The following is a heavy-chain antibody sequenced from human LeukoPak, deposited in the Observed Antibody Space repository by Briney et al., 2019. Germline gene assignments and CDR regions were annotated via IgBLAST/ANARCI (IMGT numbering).Heavy chain of an antibody. CDR1: GYTFTGHY. CDR2: INPSGGST. CDR3: ARDLGVVAATQDYYYGMDV. V-gene: IGHV1-46*01. J-gene: IGHJ6*02. Sequence: GASVKVSCKASGYTFTGHYLHWVRQAPGQGLEWMGIINPSGGSTSYAQKFQGRVTMTRDTSTSTVYMELSSLRSEDTAVYYCARDLGVVAATQDYYYGMDVWGQGTTVTVSS. D-gene: IGHD2-15*01.